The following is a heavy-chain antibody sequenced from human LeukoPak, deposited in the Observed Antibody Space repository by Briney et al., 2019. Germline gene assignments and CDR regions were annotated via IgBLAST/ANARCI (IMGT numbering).Heavy chain of an antibody. CDR2: IYPGDSDT. Sequence: GESLKISCKGSGYSFTSYWIGWVRQMPGKGLEWMGIIYPGDSDTRYSPSFQGQVTISADKSISTAYPQWSSLKASDTAMYYCARRGYCSSTSCYLGWFDPWGQGTLVTVSS. CDR1: GYSFTSYW. CDR3: ARRGYCSSTSCYLGWFDP. D-gene: IGHD2-2*01. V-gene: IGHV5-51*01. J-gene: IGHJ5*02.